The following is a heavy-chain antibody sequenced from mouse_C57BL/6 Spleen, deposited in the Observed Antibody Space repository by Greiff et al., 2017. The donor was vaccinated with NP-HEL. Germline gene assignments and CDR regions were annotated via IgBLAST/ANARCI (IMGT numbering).Heavy chain of an antibody. Sequence: VQLQQSGGDLVKPGGSLKLSCAASGFTFSSYGMSWVRQTPDKRLEWVATISSGGSYTYYPDSVKGRFTISRDNAKNTLYLQMSSLKSEDTAMYYCARNDGYLYYFDYWGQGTTLTVSS. CDR3: ARNDGYLYYFDY. V-gene: IGHV5-6*01. CDR1: GFTFSSYG. D-gene: IGHD2-3*01. J-gene: IGHJ2*01. CDR2: ISSGGSYT.